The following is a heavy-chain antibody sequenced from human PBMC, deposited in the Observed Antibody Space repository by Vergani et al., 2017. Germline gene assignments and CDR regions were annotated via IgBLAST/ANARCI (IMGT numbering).Heavy chain of an antibody. V-gene: IGHV3-23*01. D-gene: IGHD6-6*01. CDR3: AKDPIAARPVEYFDY. CDR2: ISGSGGST. J-gene: IGHJ4*02. Sequence: VQLQESGPGLVKPSQTLSLTCTVSGGSISSSSYYWGWIRQPPGKGLEWVSAISGSGGSTYYADSGKCRFTISRDNSKNTLYLQMNSLRAEDTAVYYCAKDPIAARPVEYFDYWGQGTLVTVSS. CDR1: GGSISSSSYY.